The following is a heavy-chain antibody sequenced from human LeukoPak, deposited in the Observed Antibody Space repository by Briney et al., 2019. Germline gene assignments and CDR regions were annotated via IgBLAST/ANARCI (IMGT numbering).Heavy chain of an antibody. CDR2: FYSGGST. V-gene: IGHV3-66*02. D-gene: IGHD1-14*01. Sequence: PGGSVRLSCAASGFTVNSNYMSWVRQAPGKGLEGGSVFYSGGSTYYADSVKGRFTISRENSKNTLYLQMNSLRAEDTAVYYCARQRDRSYFDYWGQGTLVTVSS. CDR1: GFTVNSNY. CDR3: ARQRDRSYFDY. J-gene: IGHJ4*02.